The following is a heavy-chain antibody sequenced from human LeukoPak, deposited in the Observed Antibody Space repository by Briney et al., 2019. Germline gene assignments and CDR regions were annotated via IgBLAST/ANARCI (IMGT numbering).Heavy chain of an antibody. J-gene: IGHJ4*02. CDR3: ARGGVSHYFDY. Sequence: ASVKVSLKAAGYTFTSYDINWVRQATAQGLEWMGWMNPNSGNTGYAQKVQGRGSMTRNTSISTAYMELSSLRSEDTAVYYCARGGVSHYFDYWGQGTLVTVSS. D-gene: IGHD2-8*01. V-gene: IGHV1-8*01. CDR2: MNPNSGNT. CDR1: GYTFTSYD.